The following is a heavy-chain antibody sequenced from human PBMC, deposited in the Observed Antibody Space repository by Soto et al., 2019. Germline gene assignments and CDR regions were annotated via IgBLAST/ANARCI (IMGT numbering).Heavy chain of an antibody. Sequence: GASVKVSCKASGYTFTSYYMHWVRQAPGQGLEWMGIINPSGGSTSYAQKFQGRVTMTRDTSTSTVYMELSSLRSEDTAVYYCARDRGRIMITFGGGRMDVWGQGTTVTVSS. CDR2: INPSGGST. J-gene: IGHJ6*02. CDR3: ARDRGRIMITFGGGRMDV. V-gene: IGHV1-46*01. CDR1: GYTFTSYY. D-gene: IGHD3-16*01.